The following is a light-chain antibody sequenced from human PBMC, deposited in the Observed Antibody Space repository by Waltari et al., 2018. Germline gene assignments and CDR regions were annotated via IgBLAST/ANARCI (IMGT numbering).Light chain of an antibody. J-gene: IGKJ1*01. Sequence: DLVMTQSPLSLPVTPGEPASISCRSSQSLLHSSGNTFLDWYVQKPGHAPQLLIHLVSKRASVVPVRFSGSGSGTDFTLKISRVEAEDVGLYYCMQARQTPWTFGQGTKVEIK. CDR3: MQARQTPWT. V-gene: IGKV2-28*01. CDR2: LVS. CDR1: QSLLHSSGNTF.